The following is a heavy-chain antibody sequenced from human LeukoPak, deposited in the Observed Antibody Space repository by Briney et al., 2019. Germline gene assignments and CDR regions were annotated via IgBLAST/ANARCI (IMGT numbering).Heavy chain of an antibody. CDR2: ISAYNGNT. CDR3: ARELGQWPNPHSDYGMDV. D-gene: IGHD6-19*01. J-gene: IGHJ6*02. CDR1: GYTFTSYA. Sequence: RASVKVSCTASGYTFTSYAMHWVRQAPGQRLEWMGWISAYNGNTNYAQKLQGRVTMTTDTSTSTAYMELRSLRSDDTAVYYCARELGQWPNPHSDYGMDVWGQGTTVTVSS. V-gene: IGHV1-18*01.